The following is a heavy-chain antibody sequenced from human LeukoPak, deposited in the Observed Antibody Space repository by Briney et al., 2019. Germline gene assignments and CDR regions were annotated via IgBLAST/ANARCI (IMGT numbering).Heavy chain of an antibody. CDR2: ISSASTTI. J-gene: IGHJ4*02. CDR3: ATIKSGASDY. D-gene: IGHD7-27*01. V-gene: IGHV3-48*04. CDR1: GFTFSSYS. Sequence: PGGSLRLSCAASGFTFSSYSMNWVRQAPGKGLEWVSYISSASTTIYYVDSEKGRFTVSRDNAKNSLSLQMDSLRAEDTAVYYCATIKSGASDYWGQGTLVTVSS.